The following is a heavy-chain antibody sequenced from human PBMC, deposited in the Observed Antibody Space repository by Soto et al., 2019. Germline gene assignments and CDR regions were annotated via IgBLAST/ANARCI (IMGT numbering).Heavy chain of an antibody. CDR2: IIPIFGTA. J-gene: IGHJ6*02. CDR3: AREYCSRTSCYKYYYGMDV. D-gene: IGHD2-2*02. V-gene: IGHV1-69*06. Sequence: SVKVSCKASGGTFSSYAISWVRQAPGQGLEWMGGIIPIFGTANYAQKFQGRVTITADKSTSTAYMELSSLRSEDTAVYYCAREYCSRTSCYKYYYGMDVWGQGTTVTVS. CDR1: GGTFSSYA.